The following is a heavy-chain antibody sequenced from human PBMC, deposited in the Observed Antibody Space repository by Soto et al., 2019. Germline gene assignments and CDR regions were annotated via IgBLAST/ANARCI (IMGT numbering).Heavy chain of an antibody. J-gene: IGHJ1*01. Sequence: QVQLQQWGAGLLKPSETLSLTCAVYGGSFSGYYWSWIRQPPGKGLEWIGEINHSGSTNYNPSLKSRVTISVDTSKNQFSLKLSSVTAADTAVYYCARGSVPAASKHWGQGTLVTVSS. D-gene: IGHD2-2*01. CDR1: GGSFSGYY. V-gene: IGHV4-34*01. CDR2: INHSGST. CDR3: ARGSVPAASKH.